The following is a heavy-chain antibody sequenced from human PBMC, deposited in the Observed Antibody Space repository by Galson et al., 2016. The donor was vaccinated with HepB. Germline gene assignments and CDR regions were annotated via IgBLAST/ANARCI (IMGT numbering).Heavy chain of an antibody. V-gene: IGHV2-70*01. CDR2: IDWDDDK. CDR1: GFSLNTSGMC. CDR3: AQSYDTDWYYAFEI. Sequence: PALVKPTQTLTLTCTFSGFSLNTSGMCVSWIRQPPGKALEWLALIDWDDDKYYNTSLKTRLTIPKDTSKNQVVLTMTNMDPEDTATYYCAQSYDTDWYYAFEIWRQGTMVTVSS. J-gene: IGHJ3*02. D-gene: IGHD3-9*01.